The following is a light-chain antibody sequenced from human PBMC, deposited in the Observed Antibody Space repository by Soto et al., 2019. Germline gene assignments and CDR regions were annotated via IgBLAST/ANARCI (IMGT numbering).Light chain of an antibody. CDR3: QQRDNWPPYT. Sequence: EIVLTQSAATLSLSPGERATLSCRASQSVSNYLAWYQQKPGQAPRLLIYDASNRATGIPARFSGSGSGTDFTLTISSLEPEGFAVYYCQQRDNWPPYTFGQGTKLEIK. CDR1: QSVSNY. CDR2: DAS. V-gene: IGKV3-11*01. J-gene: IGKJ2*01.